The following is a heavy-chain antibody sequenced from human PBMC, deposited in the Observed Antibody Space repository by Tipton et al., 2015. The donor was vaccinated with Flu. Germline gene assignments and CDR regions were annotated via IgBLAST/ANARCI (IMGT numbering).Heavy chain of an antibody. J-gene: IGHJ4*02. CDR2: ISSDGTNE. CDR1: GFSFENFG. D-gene: IGHD3-3*02. CDR3: ARDSHRGLALEFVFDH. Sequence: QLVQSGGGLIQPGGSLRLSCAASGFSFENFGMHWVRQVPGKGLEWVAAISSDGTNEFYADSVRGRVTVSRDNSWSTLYLYIDRLRSDDRALYHCARDSHRGLALEFVFDHWGPGTLV. V-gene: IGHV3-30*01.